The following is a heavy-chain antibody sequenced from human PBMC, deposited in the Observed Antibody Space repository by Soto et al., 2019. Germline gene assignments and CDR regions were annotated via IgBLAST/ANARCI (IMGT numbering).Heavy chain of an antibody. Sequence: SETLSLTCTVSGGSISSSSYYWGWIRQPPGKGLEWIGSIYYSGSTYYNPSLKSRVTKSVDTSKNQLSLKLSSVTAADTAVYYCARHGIAVAGDQAVDYWGQGTLVTVS. CDR2: IYYSGST. CDR3: ARHGIAVAGDQAVDY. V-gene: IGHV4-39*01. CDR1: GGSISSSSYY. J-gene: IGHJ4*02. D-gene: IGHD6-19*01.